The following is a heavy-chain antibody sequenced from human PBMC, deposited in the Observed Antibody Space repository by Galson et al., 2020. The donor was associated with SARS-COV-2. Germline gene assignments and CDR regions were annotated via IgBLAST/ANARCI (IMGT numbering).Heavy chain of an antibody. Sequence: GGSLRLSCEVSGFTFNXXXXXXXRQAPGKGLEWVANIKGDESETNYADFVKGRFSISRDNAANSLYLQMNSLRVEDSAVYYCSREGWQGGYWGQGTRVTVSS. V-gene: IGHV3-7*01. CDR2: IKGDESET. CDR1: GFTFNXXX. CDR3: SREGWQGGY. J-gene: IGHJ4*02. D-gene: IGHD6-19*01.